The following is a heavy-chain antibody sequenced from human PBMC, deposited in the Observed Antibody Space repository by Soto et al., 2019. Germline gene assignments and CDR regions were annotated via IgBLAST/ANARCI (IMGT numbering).Heavy chain of an antibody. CDR2: VYQSQYA. J-gene: IGHJ4*02. CDR1: GGSVTSGGHS. D-gene: IGHD3-16*02. V-gene: IGHV4-30-2*01. Sequence: QLQLQESGSGQVKPSQTLSLTCVVSGGSVTSGGHSWSWIRQAPGKGLEWVGSVYQSQYAYYNPSLRSRVAISLDRSNNQVSLRMTSVTAADPAIYYCARGDTRLAEVSHNYWGQGKLVTVSS. CDR3: ARGDTRLAEVSHNY.